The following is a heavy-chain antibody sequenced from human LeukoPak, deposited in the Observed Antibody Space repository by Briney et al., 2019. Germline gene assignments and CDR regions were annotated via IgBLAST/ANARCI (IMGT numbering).Heavy chain of an antibody. V-gene: IGHV4-59*01. J-gene: IGHJ5*02. CDR1: GGSIISYY. Sequence: SETLSLTCTVSGGSIISYYWSWIRQPPGKGLEWIGYIYYSGSTNYNPSLKSRVTISVDTSKNQFSLKLSSVTAADTAAYYCARDLGIAARLVWFDPWGQGTLVTVSS. CDR2: IYYSGST. CDR3: ARDLGIAARLVWFDP. D-gene: IGHD6-6*01.